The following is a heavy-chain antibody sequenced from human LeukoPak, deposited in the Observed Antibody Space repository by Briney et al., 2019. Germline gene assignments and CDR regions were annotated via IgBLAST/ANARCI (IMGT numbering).Heavy chain of an antibody. V-gene: IGHV4-61*02. J-gene: IGHJ3*02. CDR3: ARDTQKRIQLWSWAFDI. CDR2: IYASGST. CDR1: GGSISSGSYY. D-gene: IGHD5-18*01. Sequence: SQTLSLTCTVSGGSISSGSYYWSWIRQPAGKGLEWIGRIYASGSTNYNPSLQSRVTISVDTSKNQFSLKLSSVTAADTAVYYWARDTQKRIQLWSWAFDIWGQGTMVTVSS.